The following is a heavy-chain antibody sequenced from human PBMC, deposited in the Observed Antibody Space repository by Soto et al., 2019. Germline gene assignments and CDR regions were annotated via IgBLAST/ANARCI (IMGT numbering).Heavy chain of an antibody. CDR3: AREGYSSSWYYFDY. CDR1: GGSISSGGYY. V-gene: IGHV4-31*03. D-gene: IGHD6-13*01. CDR2: IYYSGST. J-gene: IGHJ4*02. Sequence: QVQLQESGPGLVKPSQTLSLTCTVSGGSISSGGYYWSWIRQHPGKGLEWIGYIYYSGSTYYNPSLNSRVTISVDTSKNQFSLKLSSVTAADTAVYYCAREGYSSSWYYFDYWGQGTLVTVSS.